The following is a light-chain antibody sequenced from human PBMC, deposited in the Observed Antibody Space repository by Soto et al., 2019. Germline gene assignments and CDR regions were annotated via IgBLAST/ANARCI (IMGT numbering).Light chain of an antibody. CDR1: QSISSD. J-gene: IGKJ5*01. CDR3: QQYDNLPIT. CDR2: GAS. V-gene: IGKV3-15*01. Sequence: ERVMAHAPSTLSWSPVERATVSCRAIQSISSDVAWYQQKPGQAPRLLIYGASTTATGIPARFSGSGSGTDFTFTISSLQPEDIATYYCQQYDNLPITFGQGTRMEIK.